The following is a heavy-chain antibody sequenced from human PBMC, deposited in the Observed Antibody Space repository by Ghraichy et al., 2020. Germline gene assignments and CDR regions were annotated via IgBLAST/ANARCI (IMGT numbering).Heavy chain of an antibody. CDR1: GYTLTELS. V-gene: IGHV1-24*01. CDR3: ATEDCSSTSCPPHYGMDV. Sequence: ASVKVSCKVSGYTLTELSMHWVRQAPGKGLEWMGGFDPEDGETIYAQKFQGRVTMTEDTSTDTAYMELSSLGSEDTAVYYCATEDCSSTSCPPHYGMDVWGQGTTVTVSS. CDR2: FDPEDGET. J-gene: IGHJ6*02. D-gene: IGHD2-2*01.